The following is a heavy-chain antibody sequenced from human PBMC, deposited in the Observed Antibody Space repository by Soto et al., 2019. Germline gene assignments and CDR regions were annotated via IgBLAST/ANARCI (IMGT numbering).Heavy chain of an antibody. Sequence: QVQLQESGPGLVKPSGTLSLTCVVSGGSIRSNHWWSWVRQTPGKGLEWIGKIFHIGHTNYNPSLKGRVTISLDQSKNQFSLKMTSMTAADTAVFYCARREYGMDVWGQGTTVTVSS. CDR2: IFHIGHT. CDR3: ARREYGMDV. J-gene: IGHJ6*02. CDR1: GGSIRSNHW. V-gene: IGHV4-4*02.